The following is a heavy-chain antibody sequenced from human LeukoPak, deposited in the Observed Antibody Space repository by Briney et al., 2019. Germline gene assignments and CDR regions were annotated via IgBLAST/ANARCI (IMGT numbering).Heavy chain of an antibody. CDR3: ARRYGSGSYYNWFDP. D-gene: IGHD3-10*01. V-gene: IGHV4-34*01. CDR2: INHSGST. Sequence: SETLSLTCAVYGGSFNDYYWSWIRQPPGKGLEWIGEINHSGSTNYNPSLKSRVTISVDTSKSQSSLKVTSVTAADTAVYYCARRYGSGSYYNWFDPWGQGTLVTVSS. CDR1: GGSFNDYY. J-gene: IGHJ5*02.